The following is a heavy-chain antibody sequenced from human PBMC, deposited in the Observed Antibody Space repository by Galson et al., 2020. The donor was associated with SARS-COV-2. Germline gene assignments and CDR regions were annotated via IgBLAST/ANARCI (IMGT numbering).Heavy chain of an antibody. V-gene: IGHV3-74*01. CDR2: INRDGSST. Sequence: GGSLRLSCAASGFTFNDYWMHWVRQAPGKGLVWVTRINRDGSSTNYADSGKGRFTISRDNAKNTMYLQMNNLRGEDTAVYYCTLVLASWGQGSLVTVSS. CDR1: GFTFNDYW. J-gene: IGHJ1*01. CDR3: TLVLAS.